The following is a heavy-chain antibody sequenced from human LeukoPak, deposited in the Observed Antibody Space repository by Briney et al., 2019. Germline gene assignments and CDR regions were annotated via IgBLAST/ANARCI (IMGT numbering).Heavy chain of an antibody. Sequence: GESLKISCKGSGYSFTNYWSAWVRQMPGKGLEWMCVIYPGDSDTRYSPSFQGQVTMSADKSISTAYLQWSSLKASDTAMYYCARRYPYDSSGYFTAFDYWGQGTLVTVSS. CDR1: GYSFTNYW. V-gene: IGHV5-51*01. D-gene: IGHD3-22*01. J-gene: IGHJ4*02. CDR3: ARRYPYDSSGYFTAFDY. CDR2: IYPGDSDT.